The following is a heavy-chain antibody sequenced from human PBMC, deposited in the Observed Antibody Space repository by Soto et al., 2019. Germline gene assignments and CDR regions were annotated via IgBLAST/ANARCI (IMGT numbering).Heavy chain of an antibody. CDR3: AKDHPHDSRGLRRFYYYYGMDV. CDR2: ISYDGSNK. V-gene: IGHV3-30*18. J-gene: IGHJ6*02. CDR1: GFTFSSYG. Sequence: GSLRLSCAASGFTFSSYGMHWVRQAPGKGLEWVAVISYDGSNKYYADSVKGRFTISRDNSKNTLYLQMNSLRAEDTAVYYCAKDHPHDSRGLRRFYYYYGMDVWGQGTTVTVSS. D-gene: IGHD3-22*01.